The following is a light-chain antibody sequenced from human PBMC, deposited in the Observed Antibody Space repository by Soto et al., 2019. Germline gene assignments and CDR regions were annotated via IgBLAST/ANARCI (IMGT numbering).Light chain of an antibody. V-gene: IGKV3-11*01. Sequence: EIVLTQSPATLSLSPGERATLSCTASQSVSSFLAWYQQKPGQAPRLLIYDAFKRATGIPARFSGSGSGTDFTLTISSLEPEDSAVYYCQQRSNWPPWTFGQGTKVDIK. CDR2: DAF. CDR3: QQRSNWPPWT. CDR1: QSVSSF. J-gene: IGKJ1*01.